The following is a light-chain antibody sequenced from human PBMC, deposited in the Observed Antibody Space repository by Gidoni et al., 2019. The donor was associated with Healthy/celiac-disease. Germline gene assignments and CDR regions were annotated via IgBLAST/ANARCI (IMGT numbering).Light chain of an antibody. Sequence: EIVFTQSPGTLSLSPGERATLSCRASQSVSSSYLARYQQKPGQAPRLLIYGASSRATGIPDRFSGSGSGTDFTLTISRLEPEDFAVYYCQQYGSSPPWTFGQGTKVEIK. CDR2: GAS. CDR1: QSVSSSY. CDR3: QQYGSSPPWT. J-gene: IGKJ1*01. V-gene: IGKV3-20*01.